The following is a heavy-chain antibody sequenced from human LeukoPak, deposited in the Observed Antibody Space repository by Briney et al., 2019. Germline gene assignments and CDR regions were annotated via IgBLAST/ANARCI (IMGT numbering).Heavy chain of an antibody. CDR1: GFIFSSYA. D-gene: IGHD2-2*01. V-gene: IGHV3-23*01. Sequence: GGSLRLSCAASGFIFSSYAMSWVRQAPGKGLEWVSAISGSGGSTYYADSVKGRFTISRDNSKNTLYLQMNSLRAEDTAVYYCAKGRLSLGYCSSTSSSPWFDPWGQGTLVTVSS. CDR3: AKGRLSLGYCSSTSSSPWFDP. J-gene: IGHJ5*02. CDR2: ISGSGGST.